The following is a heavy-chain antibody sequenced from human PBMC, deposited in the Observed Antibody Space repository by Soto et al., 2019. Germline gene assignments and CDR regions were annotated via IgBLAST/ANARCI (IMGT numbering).Heavy chain of an antibody. J-gene: IGHJ4*02. D-gene: IGHD1-26*01. CDR2: IYYSGST. Sequence: SETLSLTCTVSGGSISSYYWSWIRQPPGKGLEWIGYIYYSGSTNYNPSLKSRVTISVDTSKNQFSLKLSSVTAADTAVYYCARRYGGNFVLGGQGPLVTVS. CDR3: ARRYGGNFVL. V-gene: IGHV4-59*01. CDR1: GGSISSYY.